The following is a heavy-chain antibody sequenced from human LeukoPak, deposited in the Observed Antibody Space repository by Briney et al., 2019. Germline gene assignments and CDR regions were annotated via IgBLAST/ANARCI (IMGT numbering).Heavy chain of an antibody. CDR3: ARVWGSSSPSAFDY. CDR1: GGSFSGYY. J-gene: IGHJ4*02. V-gene: IGHV4-34*01. CDR2: INHSGST. D-gene: IGHD6-6*01. Sequence: SETLSLTCAVYGGSFSGYYWSWIRQPPGKGLEWIGEINHSGSTNCNPSLKSRVTISVDTSKNQFSLKLSSVTAADTAVYYCARVWGSSSPSAFDYWGQGTLVTVSS.